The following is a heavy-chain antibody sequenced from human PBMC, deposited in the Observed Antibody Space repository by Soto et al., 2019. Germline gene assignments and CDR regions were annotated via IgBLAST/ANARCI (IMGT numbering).Heavy chain of an antibody. V-gene: IGHV1-18*01. CDR2: ISAYNGNT. D-gene: IGHD1-7*01. CDR3: ARDVELLPLFI. Sequence: QVQLVLSGAEVKKPGASVKVSCKASGYTFTSYGISWVRQAPGQGLEWMGWISAYNGNTNHAQKLQGRVTMTTDSSTRTAYMELRSLRSDDTAVYYCARDVELLPLFIWGQWTMVTVAS. CDR1: GYTFTSYG. J-gene: IGHJ3*02.